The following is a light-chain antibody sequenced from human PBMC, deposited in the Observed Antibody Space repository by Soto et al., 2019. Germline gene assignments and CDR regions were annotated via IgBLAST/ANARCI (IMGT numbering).Light chain of an antibody. V-gene: IGKV3-20*01. CDR1: QSVSSSD. J-gene: IGKJ4*01. CDR3: QQYGNSPLT. CDR2: GAS. Sequence: IVLTQSPGTLSLSPGERATLSCRASQSVSSSDLAWYQQKPGQAPRLLIYGASSRATGIPDRFSGSGSETDFTLTISRLEPEDVAVYYCQQYGNSPLTFGGGTKVDIK.